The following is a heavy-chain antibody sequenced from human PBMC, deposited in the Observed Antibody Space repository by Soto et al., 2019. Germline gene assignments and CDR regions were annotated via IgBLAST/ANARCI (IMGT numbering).Heavy chain of an antibody. J-gene: IGHJ4*02. Sequence: QITLKESGPTLVKSTQTLTLTCSVSGSSLSTSGVGVGWIRQPPGKALEWLALIYWDDDKRYSPSLKNRLTITKDTSKNQVLLTVTNMGPADTVAYYCARRRDGYNDFDFWGQGTLVTASS. D-gene: IGHD5-12*01. V-gene: IGHV2-5*02. CDR1: GSSLSTSGVG. CDR3: ARRRDGYNDFDF. CDR2: IYWDDDK.